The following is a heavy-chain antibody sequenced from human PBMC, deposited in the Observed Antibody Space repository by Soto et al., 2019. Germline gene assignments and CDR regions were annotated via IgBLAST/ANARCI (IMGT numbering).Heavy chain of an antibody. CDR2: IYYSGST. CDR3: ARVNLDDYGGNWFDP. Sequence: SETLSLTCTVSGGSVSSGSYYWSWIRQPPGKGLEWIGYIYYSGSTNYNPSLKSRVTISVDTSKNQFSLKLSSVAAADTAVYYCARVNLDDYGGNWFDPGGQGTLVTVSS. J-gene: IGHJ5*02. V-gene: IGHV4-61*01. D-gene: IGHD4-17*01. CDR1: GGSVSSGSYY.